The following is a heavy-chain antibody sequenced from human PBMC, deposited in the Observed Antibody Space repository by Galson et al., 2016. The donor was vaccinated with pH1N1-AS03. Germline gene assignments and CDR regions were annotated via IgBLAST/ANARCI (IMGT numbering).Heavy chain of an antibody. CDR3: TKTSGYDFDF. J-gene: IGHJ4*02. CDR2: VHWDGVD. Sequence: PALVKPPQTLTLTCSFSGFSLGTTSVGLAWIRQPPGEALEWLALVHWDGVDRLSPSLRGRLAITKDTPKNQVVLTMTNMGPADTGTYFCTKTSGYDFDFWGQGAPVTAS. D-gene: IGHD5-12*01. V-gene: IGHV2-5*02. CDR1: GFSLGTTSVG.